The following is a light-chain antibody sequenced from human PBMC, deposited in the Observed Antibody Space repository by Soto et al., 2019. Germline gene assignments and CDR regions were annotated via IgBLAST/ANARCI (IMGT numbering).Light chain of an antibody. CDR2: DVI. Sequence: QSVLTQPRSVSGSPGQSVTISCIGTSSNVGGYKYVSWYQQCPGKAPKLIIYDVIKRPSGVPDRFSGSKSGNTASLTISGLQAEDDADYYCCSSAPSNTYVFGTGTKVTVL. CDR3: CSSAPSNTYV. J-gene: IGLJ1*01. CDR1: SSNVGGYKY. V-gene: IGLV2-11*01.